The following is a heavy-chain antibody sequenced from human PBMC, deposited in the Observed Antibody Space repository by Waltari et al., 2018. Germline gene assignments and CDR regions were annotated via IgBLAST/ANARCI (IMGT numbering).Heavy chain of an antibody. D-gene: IGHD4-17*01. V-gene: IGHV4-31*01. CDR2: IYYSGST. J-gene: IGHJ3*02. Sequence: QVQLQESGPGLVKPSQTLSRTCTVSGGSISSGGYYWSWIRPHPGKGLEWIGYIYYSGSTYYNPSLKSLVTISVDTSKNQFSLKLSSVTAADTAVYYCARDGTHDYGGRGAFDIWGQGTMVTVSS. CDR3: ARDGTHDYGGRGAFDI. CDR1: GGSISSGGYY.